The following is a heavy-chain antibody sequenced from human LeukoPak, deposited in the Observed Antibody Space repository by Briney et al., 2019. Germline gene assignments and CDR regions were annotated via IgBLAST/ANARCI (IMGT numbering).Heavy chain of an antibody. V-gene: IGHV3-9*01. D-gene: IGHD2-21*01. Sequence: GGSLRLSCAASGFTFDDYAMHWVRQAPGKGLEWVSGISWNSGSIGYADSVKGRFTISRDNAKNSLYLQMNSLRAEDTASYYCAKHGIGAFDIWGQGTMVTVSS. CDR1: GFTFDDYA. CDR3: AKHGIGAFDI. CDR2: ISWNSGSI. J-gene: IGHJ3*02.